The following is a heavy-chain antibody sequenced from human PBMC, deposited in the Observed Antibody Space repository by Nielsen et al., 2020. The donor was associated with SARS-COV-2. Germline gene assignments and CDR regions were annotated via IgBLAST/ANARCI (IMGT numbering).Heavy chain of an antibody. CDR1: GYTFSTYG. J-gene: IGHJ4*02. CDR2: ISAYNGDT. CDR3: ARQLQYDLIMVYAFDY. D-gene: IGHD2-8*01. V-gene: IGHV1-18*01. Sequence: ASAKVSCRASGYTFSTYGIRWGRRAPGQRGEWMGWISAYNGDTNYAQNFEGRVTMTTDTSTSTAYMELRSLTSDDTAVYYCARQLQYDLIMVYAFDYWGQGSLGTVSS.